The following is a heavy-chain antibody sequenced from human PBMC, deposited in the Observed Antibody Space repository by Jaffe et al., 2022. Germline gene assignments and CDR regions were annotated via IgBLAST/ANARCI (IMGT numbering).Heavy chain of an antibody. CDR3: TRDRCSSTSCYVPSSSYYYYYMDV. Sequence: EVQLVESGGGLVQPGRSLRLSCTASGFTFGDYAMSWFRQAPGKGLEWVGFIRSKAYGGTTEYAASVKGRFTISRDDSKSIAYLQMNSLKTEDTAVYYCTRDRCSSTSCYVPSSSYYYYYMDVWGKGTTVTVSS. CDR1: GFTFGDYA. CDR2: IRSKAYGGTT. D-gene: IGHD2-2*01. V-gene: IGHV3-49*03. J-gene: IGHJ6*03.